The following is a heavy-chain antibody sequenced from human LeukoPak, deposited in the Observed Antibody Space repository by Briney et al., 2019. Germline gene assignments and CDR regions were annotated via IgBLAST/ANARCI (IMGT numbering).Heavy chain of an antibody. CDR2: INHSGST. D-gene: IGHD2-2*01. V-gene: IGHV4-34*01. CDR3: ARRGVVVPAASRTPYYYYYYYMDV. J-gene: IGHJ6*03. CDR1: GGSFSGYY. Sequence: SETLSLTCAVYGGSFSGYYWSWIRQPPGKGPEWIGEINHSGSTNYNPSLKSRVTISVDTSKNQFSLKLSSVTAADTAVYYCARRGVVVPAASRTPYYYYYYYMDVWGKGTTVTVSS.